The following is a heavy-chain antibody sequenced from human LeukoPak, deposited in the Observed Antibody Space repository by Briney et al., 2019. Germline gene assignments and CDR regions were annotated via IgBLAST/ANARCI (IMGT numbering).Heavy chain of an antibody. CDR3: ARDLTVIFSVGPRRSLGMDV. CDR1: GFTFSSYS. CDR2: ISSSGSFI. D-gene: IGHD3-9*01. V-gene: IGHV3-21*01. J-gene: IGHJ6*02. Sequence: PGGSLRLSCAASGFTFSSYSMNWVRQAPGKGLEWVSSISSSGSFIYYADSVKGRLTTSRDNAKNSLYLQMNSLRADDTAVYYCARDLTVIFSVGPRRSLGMDVWGQGTTVTVSS.